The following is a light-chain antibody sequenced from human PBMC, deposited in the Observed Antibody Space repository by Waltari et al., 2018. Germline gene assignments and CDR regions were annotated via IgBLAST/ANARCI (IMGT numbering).Light chain of an antibody. Sequence: DIQMTQSPSSLSASVGDRVTITCQASHDINNYLNWYQQKPGKAPKLLIYDASNLETGVPSRFSGSGSGTDFTFTINSLQPEDLATYYCQHYDHLLWGTFGGGTKVEIK. J-gene: IGKJ4*01. V-gene: IGKV1-33*01. CDR1: HDINNY. CDR3: QHYDHLLWGT. CDR2: DAS.